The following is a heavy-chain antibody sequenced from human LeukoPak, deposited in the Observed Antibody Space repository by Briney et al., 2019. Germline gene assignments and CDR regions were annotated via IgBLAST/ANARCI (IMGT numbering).Heavy chain of an antibody. J-gene: IGHJ6*02. CDR2: IVVGSGNT. V-gene: IGHV1-58*02. D-gene: IGHD5-24*01. CDR1: GFTFSSSA. Sequence: ASVKVSCKASGFTFSSSAMQWVRQARGQRLEWIGWIVVGSGNTNYAQKFQERVTITRDMSTSTAYMELSSLRSEETAVYYCAAGLEAATNMLDYYYYGMDVWGQGTTVTVSS. CDR3: AAGLEAATNMLDYYYYGMDV.